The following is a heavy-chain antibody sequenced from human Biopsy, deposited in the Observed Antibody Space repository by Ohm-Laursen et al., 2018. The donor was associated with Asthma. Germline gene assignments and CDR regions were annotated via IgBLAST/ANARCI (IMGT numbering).Heavy chain of an antibody. CDR1: RGSFRGYD. J-gene: IGHJ6*02. Sequence: SETLSLTCAYRGSFRGYDWTWIRQPPGKGLEWIGEIPQGGATTFNPPLKRRVPISIDPSKSQLSLRLTSTTAADTAVYYCASGAQWSGLDVWGQGTTVTVSS. V-gene: IGHV4-34*01. D-gene: IGHD2-8*01. CDR3: ASGAQWSGLDV. CDR2: IPQGGAT.